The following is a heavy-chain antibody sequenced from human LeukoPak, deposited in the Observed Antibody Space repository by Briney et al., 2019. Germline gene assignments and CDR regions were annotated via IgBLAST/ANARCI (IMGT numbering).Heavy chain of an antibody. J-gene: IGHJ4*02. Sequence: SETLSLTCAVYGGSFSGYYWYWIRQPPGKGLEWIGEINHSGSTNYNPSLKSRVTISVDTSKNQFSLKLSSVTAADTAVYYCARLIVATTKRMFRFDYWGQGTLVTVSS. CDR1: GGSFSGYY. CDR2: INHSGST. CDR3: ARLIVATTKRMFRFDY. D-gene: IGHD5-12*01. V-gene: IGHV4-34*01.